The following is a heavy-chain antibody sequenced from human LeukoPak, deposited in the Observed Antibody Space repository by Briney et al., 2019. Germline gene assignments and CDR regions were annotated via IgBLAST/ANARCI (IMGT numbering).Heavy chain of an antibody. CDR2: IYYSGST. V-gene: IGHV4-59*06. D-gene: IGHD1-26*01. J-gene: IGHJ6*02. CDR1: GGSISSYY. CDR3: ARDPVGATFYLGPYYYYGMDV. Sequence: SETLSLTCTVSGGSISSYYWSWIRQPPGKGLEWIGYIYYSGSTYYNPSLKSRVTISVDTSKNQFSLKLSSVTAADTAVYYCARDPVGATFYLGPYYYYGMDVWGQGTTVTVSS.